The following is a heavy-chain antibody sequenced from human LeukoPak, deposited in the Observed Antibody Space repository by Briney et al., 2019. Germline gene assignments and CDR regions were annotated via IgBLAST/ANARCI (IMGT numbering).Heavy chain of an antibody. CDR3: ARSYSGSYYNYFDY. CDR1: GYSISSSNW. J-gene: IGHJ4*02. Sequence: PSDTLSLTCAVSGYSISSSNWWGWIRQPPGKGLEWIVYIYYSGSTNYNPSLKSRVTMSVDTSKNQFSLKLSSVTALDTAVYYCARSYSGSYYNYFDYWGQGTLVTVSS. CDR2: IYYSGST. D-gene: IGHD1-26*01. V-gene: IGHV4-28*06.